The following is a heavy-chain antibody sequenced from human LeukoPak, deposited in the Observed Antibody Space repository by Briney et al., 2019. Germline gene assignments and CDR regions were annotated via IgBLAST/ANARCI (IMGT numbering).Heavy chain of an antibody. CDR2: IIPILGIA. J-gene: IGHJ4*02. Sequence: GASVKVSCKASGGTFSSYTISWVRQAPGQGLEWMGRIIPILGIANYAQKFQGRVTITADKSTSTAYMELSSLRSEDTAVYYCASTAFPPAGGVVITNFDYWGQGTLVTVSS. V-gene: IGHV1-69*02. CDR1: GGTFSSYT. D-gene: IGHD3-3*01. CDR3: ASTAFPPAGGVVITNFDY.